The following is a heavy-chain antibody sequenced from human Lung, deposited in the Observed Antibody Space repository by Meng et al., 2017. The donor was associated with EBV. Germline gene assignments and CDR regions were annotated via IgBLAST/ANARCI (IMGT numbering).Heavy chain of an antibody. CDR3: AIIPYSNA. V-gene: IGHV3-30-3*01. J-gene: IGHJ5*02. Sequence: VQLVESGGGVVPPGRSLRLTCAAAGFDFDPYAVHRVRQAPGKGLEWVAVISDTGHNKYFADSVRGRFTISRDNSKNMVSLQMNSLRPGDTATYYCAIIPYSNAWGQGTLVTVSS. CDR2: ISDTGHNK. D-gene: IGHD4-11*01. CDR1: GFDFDPYA.